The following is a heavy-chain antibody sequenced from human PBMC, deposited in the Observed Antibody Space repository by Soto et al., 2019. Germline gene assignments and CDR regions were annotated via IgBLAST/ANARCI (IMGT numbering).Heavy chain of an antibody. D-gene: IGHD6-13*01. CDR2: SDYSGPT. J-gene: IGHJ6*02. CDR3: ARGIECWYEGRYYCGMDV. Sequence: QVQLQESGPGLVKPSETLSLTCTVSGGSVSSGSYYWSWIRQPPGKGLEWIGYSDYSGPTNYNPSLKSRVTISVDTAKNQFSLKLSSVTAADTAVYYCARGIECWYEGRYYCGMDVWGQGTTVTVSS. CDR1: GGSVSSGSYY. V-gene: IGHV4-61*01.